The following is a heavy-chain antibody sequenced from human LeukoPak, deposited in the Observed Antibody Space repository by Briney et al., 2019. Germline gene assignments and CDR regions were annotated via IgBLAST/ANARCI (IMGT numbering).Heavy chain of an antibody. V-gene: IGHV3-30*03. Sequence: GGSLRLSCAASGFTFSSYGIHWVRQAPGKGLEWVSFVSFDGSDKDYAESVKGRFTISRDNSKNTLFLQVNSLRVEDSGVYYCAREFIFGPLDFWGQGTLVTVSS. CDR3: AREFIFGPLDF. CDR1: GFTFSSYG. D-gene: IGHD3-3*02. J-gene: IGHJ4*02. CDR2: VSFDGSDK.